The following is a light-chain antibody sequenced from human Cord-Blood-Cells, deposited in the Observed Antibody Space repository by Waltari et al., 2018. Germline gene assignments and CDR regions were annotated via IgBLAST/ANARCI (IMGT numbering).Light chain of an antibody. Sequence: DIQMTQSPSSLSASVGDRVTITCRASQSISSYLNWYQQKPGKAPKLLIYAASSLQSGVPSRFSGSGSVTDFTLTISSLQPEHFATYYCQQSYSTPWTFGQGTKVEIK. CDR3: QQSYSTPWT. CDR2: AAS. V-gene: IGKV1-39*01. CDR1: QSISSY. J-gene: IGKJ1*01.